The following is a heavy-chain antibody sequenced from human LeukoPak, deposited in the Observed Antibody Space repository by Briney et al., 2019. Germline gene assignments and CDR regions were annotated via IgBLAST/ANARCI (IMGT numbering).Heavy chain of an antibody. J-gene: IGHJ6*03. V-gene: IGHV3-30*02. Sequence: GGSLRLSCAASGFTFSSYGIHWVRQAPGKGLEWVAFIRYDGSNKYYADSVKGRFTISRDNSKNTLYLQMNSLRAEDTAVYYCAKDGANYGLPYYYYYYMEVWGKGTTVTVSS. D-gene: IGHD4/OR15-4a*01. CDR2: IRYDGSNK. CDR3: AKDGANYGLPYYYYYYMEV. CDR1: GFTFSSYG.